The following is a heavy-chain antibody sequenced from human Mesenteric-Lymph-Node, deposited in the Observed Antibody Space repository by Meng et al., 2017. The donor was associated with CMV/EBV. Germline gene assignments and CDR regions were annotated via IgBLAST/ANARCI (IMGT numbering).Heavy chain of an antibody. CDR2: ISGSGGST. V-gene: IGHV3-23*01. J-gene: IGHJ4*02. CDR3: AKERGYRLGVGGGYFDF. CDR1: RFTFSSYA. D-gene: IGHD3-3*01. Sequence: GGSLRLSCAASRFTFSSYAMNWVRQAPGKGLEWVSAISGSGGSTYYADSVKGRFTIFRDNSKNTVYLHMNSLRTDDTAVYYCAKERGYRLGVGGGYFDFWGQGALVTVSS.